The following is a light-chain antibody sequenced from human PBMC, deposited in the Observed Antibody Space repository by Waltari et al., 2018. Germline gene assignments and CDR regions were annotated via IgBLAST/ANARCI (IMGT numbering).Light chain of an antibody. V-gene: IGKV1-6*01. CDR1: QDIRNE. Sequence: AIQMTQSPSSLPASVGDRVTITCRASQDIRNELGWYQQRPGKAPSLLIYAASNLQGGVPSRFSGSGSGTDFTLTTNSLQPEDFATYYCLQDHGYPRTFGQGTKLEIK. CDR2: AAS. J-gene: IGKJ2*01. CDR3: LQDHGYPRT.